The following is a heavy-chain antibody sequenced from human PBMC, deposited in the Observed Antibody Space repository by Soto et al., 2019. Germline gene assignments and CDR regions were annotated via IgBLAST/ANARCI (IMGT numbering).Heavy chain of an antibody. CDR3: ARRGYSSSWYYFDY. Sequence: SETLSLTCTVSGGSISSYYWSWIRQPPGKGLEWIGYIYYSGSTNYNPSLKSRVTISVDTSKNQFSLKLSSVTAADTAVYYCARRGYSSSWYYFDYWGQGTLVTVSS. J-gene: IGHJ4*02. CDR2: IYYSGST. D-gene: IGHD6-13*01. V-gene: IGHV4-59*01. CDR1: GGSISSYY.